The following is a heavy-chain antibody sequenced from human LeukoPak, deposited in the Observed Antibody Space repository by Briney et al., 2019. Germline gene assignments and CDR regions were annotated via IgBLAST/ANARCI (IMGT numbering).Heavy chain of an antibody. CDR2: ISGSGGST. Sequence: PGGSLRLSCAASGFTFSIYAMSWFRQAPGKGLEWVSSISGSGGSTYYADSVKGRFTVSRDNSKNTLYLQMNSLRAEDTAVYYCAKRRSTVTSAWDAFDIWGQGTMVTVSS. V-gene: IGHV3-23*01. CDR1: GFTFSIYA. D-gene: IGHD4-17*01. CDR3: AKRRSTVTSAWDAFDI. J-gene: IGHJ3*02.